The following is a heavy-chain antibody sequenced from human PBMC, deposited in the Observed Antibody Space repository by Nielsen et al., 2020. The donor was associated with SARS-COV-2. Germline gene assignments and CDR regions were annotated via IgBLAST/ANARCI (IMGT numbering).Heavy chain of an antibody. D-gene: IGHD3-9*01. Sequence: GESLKISCKGSGYSFTSYWIGWVRQMPGKGLEWMGIIYPGDSDTRYSPSFQGQVTISADKSISTAYLQWSSLKASVTAMYYCARLSHDYDILTGDYDYWGQGTLVTVSS. CDR2: IYPGDSDT. V-gene: IGHV5-51*01. CDR1: GYSFTSYW. J-gene: IGHJ4*02. CDR3: ARLSHDYDILTGDYDY.